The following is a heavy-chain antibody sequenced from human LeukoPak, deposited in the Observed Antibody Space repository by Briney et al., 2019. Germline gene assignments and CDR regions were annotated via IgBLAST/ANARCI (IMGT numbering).Heavy chain of an antibody. CDR1: GFVFSTYA. Sequence: GSLRLSCAASGFVFSTYAMHWVRQAPGKGLEYVSGISGNGGYTDYANSVKGRFTISRDNAKNSLYLQMNSLRAEDTALYYCARDLGMGYFDYWGQGTLVTVSS. J-gene: IGHJ4*02. D-gene: IGHD7-27*01. CDR2: ISGNGGYT. CDR3: ARDLGMGYFDY. V-gene: IGHV3-64*01.